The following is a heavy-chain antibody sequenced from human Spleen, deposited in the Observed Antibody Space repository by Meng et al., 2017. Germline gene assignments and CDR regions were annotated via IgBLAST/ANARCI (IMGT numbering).Heavy chain of an antibody. V-gene: IGHV4-39*05. CDR2: ISYRGDT. Sequence: QLQLQESGPGLGKSSVTPPLTCTVSGGSISSSSYYWGWIRHPPGKGLEWIGSISYRGDTYYNPSLKSRVTISADTSRNQFSLKLNSVAAAESAVYYCAKLSTTFMGPFDYWGQGNLVTVSS. CDR3: AKLSTTFMGPFDY. J-gene: IGHJ4*02. CDR1: GGSISSSSYY. D-gene: IGHD2/OR15-2a*01.